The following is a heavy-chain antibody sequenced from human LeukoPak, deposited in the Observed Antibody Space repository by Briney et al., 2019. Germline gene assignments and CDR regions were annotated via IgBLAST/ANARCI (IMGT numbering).Heavy chain of an antibody. CDR2: IIPFLGEV. D-gene: IGHD5-12*01. CDR3: SPCGHAYDWFGP. CDR1: GATLNIGHA. Sequence: SVKVSCKAFGATLNIGHAFIWARQAPGQGPQWMGRIIPFLGEVNYAQNFQSRVSFTADKSTATMYMEMKSLRLDDTAIYYCSPCGHAYDWFGPWGQGTLVTVSS. V-gene: IGHV1-69*04. J-gene: IGHJ5*02.